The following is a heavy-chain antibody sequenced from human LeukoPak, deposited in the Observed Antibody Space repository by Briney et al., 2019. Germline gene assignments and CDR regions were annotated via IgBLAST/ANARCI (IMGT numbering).Heavy chain of an antibody. V-gene: IGHV1-69*05. CDR3: ARVDRYYFYLDV. Sequence: SVKVSCKASGGSFSTYTITWVRQAPGQGLEWMGGIMPMFGAPSYAQKFQGRVTVTTDESTSTAYTEMRSLRFEDTAIYYCARVDRYYFYLDVWGKGTTVTVS. CDR1: GGSFSTYT. CDR2: IMPMFGAP. J-gene: IGHJ6*03.